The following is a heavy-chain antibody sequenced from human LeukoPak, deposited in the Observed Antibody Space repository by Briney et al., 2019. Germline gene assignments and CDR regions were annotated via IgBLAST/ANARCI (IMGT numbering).Heavy chain of an antibody. D-gene: IGHD1-26*01. V-gene: IGHV5-51*01. CDR2: IWPSYSET. CDR3: AREVGRSSFTFDY. J-gene: IGHJ4*02. Sequence: GESLKISCKGFGFTFSNYWIGWVRQMPGKGLEWMGVIWPSYSETRYSPSFQGQVTISADKSITTAYLQWSSLKASDTAMYYCAREVGRSSFTFDYWGQGTLVTVPS. CDR1: GFTFSNYW.